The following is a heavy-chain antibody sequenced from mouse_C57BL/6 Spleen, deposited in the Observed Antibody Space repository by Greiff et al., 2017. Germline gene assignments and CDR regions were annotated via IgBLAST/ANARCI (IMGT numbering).Heavy chain of an antibody. V-gene: IGHV1-55*01. CDR2: IYPGSGST. CDR3: AREDVYDEAGFAY. J-gene: IGHJ3*01. Sequence: QVQLQQPGAELVKPGASVKMSCKASGYTFTSYWITWVKQRPGQGLEWIGDIYPGSGSTNYNEKFKSKATLTVDTPSSTAYMQLRSLTSEDSSVYYCAREDVYDEAGFAYWGQGTLVTVSA. D-gene: IGHD2-2*01. CDR1: GYTFTSYW.